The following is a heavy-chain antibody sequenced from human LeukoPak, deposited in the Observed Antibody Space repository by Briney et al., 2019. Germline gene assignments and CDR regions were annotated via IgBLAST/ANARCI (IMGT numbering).Heavy chain of an antibody. CDR1: GYTFTGYY. V-gene: IGHV1-2*06. D-gene: IGHD5-18*01. CDR2: INPNSGGT. J-gene: IGHJ5*02. CDR3: ARDLIRGAYSYGPPNWFDP. Sequence: EASVKVSCKASGYTFTGYYMHWVQQAPGQGLEWMGRINPNSGGTNYAQKFQGRVTMTRDTSISTAYMELSRLRSDDTAVYYCARDLIRGAYSYGPPNWFDPWGQGTLVTVSS.